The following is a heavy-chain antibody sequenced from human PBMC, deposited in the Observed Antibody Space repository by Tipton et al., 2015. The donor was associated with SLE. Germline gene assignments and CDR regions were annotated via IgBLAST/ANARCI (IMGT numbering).Heavy chain of an antibody. CDR1: GFTFSDYY. J-gene: IGHJ4*02. D-gene: IGHD6-6*01. CDR3: ARELFGSSSVDY. CDR2: INRKTSDT. Sequence: SLRLSCAGSGFTFSDYYMSWIRQAPGKGLEWVSYINRKTSDTTYAESVKGRFTISRDNAKNSLYLQMNSLRVGDTAVYYCARELFGSSSVDYWGQGTLVTVSS. V-gene: IGHV3-11*06.